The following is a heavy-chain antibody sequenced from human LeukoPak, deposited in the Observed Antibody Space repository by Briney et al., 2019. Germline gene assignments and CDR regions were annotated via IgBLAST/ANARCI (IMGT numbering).Heavy chain of an antibody. J-gene: IGHJ4*02. V-gene: IGHV1-2*02. Sequence: NSGGTNYAQKFQGRVTMTRDTSISTAYMELSRLRSDDTAVYYCARDGYGGYGSGSYRFVAYWGQGTLVTVSS. CDR3: ARDGYGGYGSGSYRFVAY. D-gene: IGHD3-10*01. CDR2: NSGGT.